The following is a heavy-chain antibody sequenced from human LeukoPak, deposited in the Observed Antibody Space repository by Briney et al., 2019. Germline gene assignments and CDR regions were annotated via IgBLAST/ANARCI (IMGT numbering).Heavy chain of an antibody. D-gene: IGHD6-19*01. V-gene: IGHV3-30-3*01. CDR3: ARDLDSSGWYDY. J-gene: IGHJ4*02. CDR2: ISYDGSNK. CDR1: GFTFSSYA. Sequence: PGRSLRLSCAVSGFTFSSYAMHWVRQAPGKGLEWVAVISYDGSNKYYADSVKGRFTISRDNSKNTLYLQMNSLRAEDTAVYYCARDLDSSGWYDYWGQGTLVTVSS.